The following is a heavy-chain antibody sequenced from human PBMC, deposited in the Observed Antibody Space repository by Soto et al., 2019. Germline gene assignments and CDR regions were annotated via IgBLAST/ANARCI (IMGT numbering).Heavy chain of an antibody. CDR1: GFIFRSHS. CDR2: TSADDSTK. V-gene: IGHV3-30-3*01. Sequence: QVQLRESGGGVVQPGGSLTLSSVTSGFIFRSHSIHWFRQAPGRGLEWVAVTSADDSTKFYAQSVKGRFIVSRDNFKNTIYLQMTSLRPEDTAVYFCAREVELFDWYFDNWGQGIPVIVSS. D-gene: IGHD3-9*01. CDR3: AREVELFDWYFDN. J-gene: IGHJ4*01.